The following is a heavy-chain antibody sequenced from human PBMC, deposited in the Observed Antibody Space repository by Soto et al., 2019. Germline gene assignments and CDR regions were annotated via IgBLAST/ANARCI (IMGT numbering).Heavy chain of an antibody. CDR3: ARGRYGDY. D-gene: IGHD4-17*01. CDR2: ISAYSGNT. Sequence: QVQLVQSGAEVKKPGASVKVSCKASGYTFTTYGISWVRQAPGQGLEWVGWISAYSGNTKYAQKLQGRVTVTTDTSTITAYMEVRSLRSDDPAVYYCARGRYGDYWGQGTLVTTSS. J-gene: IGHJ4*02. V-gene: IGHV1-18*01. CDR1: GYTFTTYG.